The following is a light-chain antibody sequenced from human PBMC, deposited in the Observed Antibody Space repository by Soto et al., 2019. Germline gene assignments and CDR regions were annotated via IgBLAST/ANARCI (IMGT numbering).Light chain of an antibody. J-gene: IGKJ4*01. CDR3: QQYGSSPLT. Sequence: EIMMTQSPVTLSVSPGERATLSCRASQSVSSNLAWYQQKPGQAPGLVIYGASSRATGIPDRFSGSGSGTDFTLTISRLEPENFAVYYCQQYGSSPLTFGGGTKVDIK. CDR2: GAS. CDR1: QSVSSN. V-gene: IGKV3-20*01.